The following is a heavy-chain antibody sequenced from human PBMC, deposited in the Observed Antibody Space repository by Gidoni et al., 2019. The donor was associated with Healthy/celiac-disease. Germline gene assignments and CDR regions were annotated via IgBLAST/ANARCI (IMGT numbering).Heavy chain of an antibody. D-gene: IGHD3-22*01. Sequence: QVQLVQSGAEVKKPGSSVKVSCKASGGTFSSYAISWVRQAPGQGLEWMGGIITIFGTANYAQKFQGRVTIPADESTITAYMELSSLRSEDTAVYYCARDPHYDCSGYYWGVGANWFDPWGQGTLVTVSS. CDR2: IITIFGTA. J-gene: IGHJ5*02. V-gene: IGHV1-69*01. CDR1: GGTFSSYA. CDR3: ARDPHYDCSGYYWGVGANWFDP.